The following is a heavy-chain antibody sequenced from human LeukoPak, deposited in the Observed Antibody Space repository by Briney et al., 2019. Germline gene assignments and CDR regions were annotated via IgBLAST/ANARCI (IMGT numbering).Heavy chain of an antibody. CDR2: ISGSGGST. CDR1: GFTFSSYA. J-gene: IGHJ4*02. Sequence: GGSLRLSCAASGFTFSSYAMSWVRQAPGKGLEWVSAISGSGGSTYYADSVKGRFTISRDNSKNTLYLQMNSLRAEDTAVYYCARGRRENSSGWFLSSRTPAFDYWGQGTLVTVSS. D-gene: IGHD6-19*01. CDR3: ARGRRENSSGWFLSSRTPAFDY. V-gene: IGHV3-23*01.